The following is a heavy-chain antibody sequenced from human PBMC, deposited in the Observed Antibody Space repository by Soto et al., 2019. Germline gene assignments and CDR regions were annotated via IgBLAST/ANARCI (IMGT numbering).Heavy chain of an antibody. CDR1: GFTFDDYT. Sequence: GGSLRLSCAASGFTFDDYTLHWVRQAPGKGLEWVSLISWDGNSTYYADSVKGRFTISRDNSKNSLFLQMNSLRSEDTALYYCAKERAVVVPDSINYFGMAVWGQGTTVTVSS. V-gene: IGHV3-43*01. CDR3: AKERAVVVPDSINYFGMAV. CDR2: ISWDGNST. J-gene: IGHJ6*02. D-gene: IGHD2-2*01.